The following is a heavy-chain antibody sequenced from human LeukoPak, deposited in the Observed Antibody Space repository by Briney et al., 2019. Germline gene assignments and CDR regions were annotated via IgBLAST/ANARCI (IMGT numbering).Heavy chain of an antibody. CDR1: GGTFSSYA. Sequence: ASVKVSCKASGGTFSSYAISWVRQAPGKGLEWMGGFDPEDGETIYAQKFQGRVTMTEDTSTDTAYMELSSLRSEDTAVYYCATGGVGYYGMDVWGQGTTVTVSS. J-gene: IGHJ6*02. CDR3: ATGGVGYYGMDV. V-gene: IGHV1-24*01. CDR2: FDPEDGET. D-gene: IGHD3-10*01.